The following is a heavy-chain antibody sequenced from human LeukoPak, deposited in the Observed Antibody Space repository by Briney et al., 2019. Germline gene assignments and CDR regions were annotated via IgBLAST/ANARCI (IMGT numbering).Heavy chain of an antibody. CDR1: GGTFSSYA. V-gene: IGHV1-69*01. CDR3: ARDSGPEPDYYYYGMDV. CDR2: IIPIFGTA. Sequence: SVKVSCKASGGTFSSYAISWVRQAPGQGLEWMGGIIPIFGTANYAQKFQGRVTITADESTSTAYMELSSLRSEDTAVYYCARDSGPEPDYYYYGMDVWGQGTTVTASS. J-gene: IGHJ6*02. D-gene: IGHD3-10*01.